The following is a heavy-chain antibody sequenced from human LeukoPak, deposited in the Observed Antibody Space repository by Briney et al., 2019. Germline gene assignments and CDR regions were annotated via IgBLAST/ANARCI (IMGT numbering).Heavy chain of an antibody. CDR3: AKLGRGSYYSDYFDY. Sequence: GASLRLSCAASGFTFSSYAMSWVRQAPGKGLEWVSAISGSGGSTYYADSVKGRFTISRDNSENTLYLQMNSLRAEDTAVYYCAKLGRGSYYSDYFDYWGQGTLVTVSS. CDR1: GFTFSSYA. CDR2: ISGSGGST. D-gene: IGHD1-26*01. J-gene: IGHJ4*02. V-gene: IGHV3-23*01.